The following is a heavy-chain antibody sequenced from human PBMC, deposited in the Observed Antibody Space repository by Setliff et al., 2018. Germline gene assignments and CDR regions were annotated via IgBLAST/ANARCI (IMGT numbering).Heavy chain of an antibody. Sequence: SETLSLTCAVSGGSISSSNWWSWVRQPPGKGLEWVGEIYHSGSTNYNPSLKSRVTISVDKSKNQFSLKLSSVTAADTAVYYCARDLTYYDFWSGYYSPRAFDIWGQGTMVTVSS. CDR1: GGSISSSNW. J-gene: IGHJ3*02. CDR2: IYHSGST. CDR3: ARDLTYYDFWSGYYSPRAFDI. V-gene: IGHV4-4*02. D-gene: IGHD3-3*01.